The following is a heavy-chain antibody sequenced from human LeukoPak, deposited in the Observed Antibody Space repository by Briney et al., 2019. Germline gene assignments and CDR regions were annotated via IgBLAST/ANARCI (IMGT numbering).Heavy chain of an antibody. CDR3: ARRNKLERDAFDI. D-gene: IGHD1-1*01. CDR2: IYPGDSDT. CDR1: GYSFSNYW. J-gene: IGHJ3*02. V-gene: IGHV5-51*01. Sequence: GESLKISCKGSGYSFSNYWIGWVRQMPGKGLECMGIIYPGDSDTRYSPSFQGQVIISADKSISTAYLQWSSLKASDIAIYYCARRNKLERDAFDIWGQGIMVTVSS.